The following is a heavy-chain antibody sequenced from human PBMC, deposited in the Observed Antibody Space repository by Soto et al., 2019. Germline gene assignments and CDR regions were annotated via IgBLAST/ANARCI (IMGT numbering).Heavy chain of an antibody. CDR2: VYYSGYT. V-gene: IGHV4-30-4*01. D-gene: IGHD7-27*01. J-gene: IGHJ4*02. CDR3: ARESLANSNFDS. Sequence: QVQLQESGPGPVKPSQTLSLTCTVSGASVSRGDHYWTWVRQPPGKGLEWIGFVYYSGYTSYTPSLKSRVLIALDRSQNQFSLYLSSVTAADTAVYYCARESLANSNFDSWGLGTLVTVSS. CDR1: GASVSRGDHY.